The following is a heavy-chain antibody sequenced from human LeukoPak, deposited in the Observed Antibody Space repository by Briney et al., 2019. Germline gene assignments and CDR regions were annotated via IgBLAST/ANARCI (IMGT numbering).Heavy chain of an antibody. D-gene: IGHD1-26*01. V-gene: IGHV1-46*01. J-gene: IGHJ4*02. CDR3: ARAGGSYFDY. CDR1: GYTFTGYY. Sequence: ASVKVSCKASGYTFTGYYMHWVRQAPGQGLEWMGRINPSGGSTSYAQKFQGRVTMTRDTSTSTVYMELSSLRSEDTAVYYCARAGGSYFDYWGQGTLVTVSS. CDR2: INPSGGST.